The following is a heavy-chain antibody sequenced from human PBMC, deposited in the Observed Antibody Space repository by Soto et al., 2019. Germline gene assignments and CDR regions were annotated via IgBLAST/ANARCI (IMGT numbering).Heavy chain of an antibody. D-gene: IGHD6-6*01. CDR3: ARGGAARNYYYGMDV. V-gene: IGHV1-8*01. CDR2: MNPNSGNT. Sequence: ASVKVSCKASGYTFTSYYINWVRQATGQGLEWMGWMNPNSGNTGYAQKFQGRVTMTRNTSISTAYMELSSLRSEDTAVYYCARGGAARNYYYGMDVWGQGTTVTVSS. CDR1: GYTFTSYY. J-gene: IGHJ6*02.